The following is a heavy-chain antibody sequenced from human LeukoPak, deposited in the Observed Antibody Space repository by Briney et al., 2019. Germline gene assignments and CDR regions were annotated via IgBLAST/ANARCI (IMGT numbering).Heavy chain of an antibody. CDR2: IYPGDSDT. CDR1: GYSFTSYW. V-gene: IGHV5-51*01. CDR3: ARLAVADYYYMDV. J-gene: IGHJ6*03. D-gene: IGHD2-15*01. Sequence: GGSLKISCKGSGYSFTSYWIGWVRQMPGKGLEWMGIIYPGDSDTRYSPSFQGQVTISADKSISTAYLQWSSLKASDTAMHYCARLAVADYYYMDVWGKGTTVTVSS.